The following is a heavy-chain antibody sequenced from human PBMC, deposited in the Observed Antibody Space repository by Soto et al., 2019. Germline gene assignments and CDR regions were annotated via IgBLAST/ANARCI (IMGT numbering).Heavy chain of an antibody. CDR3: ARDGAVAGNTNFDY. D-gene: IGHD6-19*01. V-gene: IGHV1-3*04. CDR1: GYTFTNYA. Sequence: GASVKVSCKASGYTFTNYAIHWVRQGPGQRLEWMGWINTGNGKTKYSQKFQGRVTISRDTSASTAYMELSSLRSEDTAVYYCARDGAVAGNTNFDYCGQGTLVTVYS. J-gene: IGHJ4*02. CDR2: INTGNGKT.